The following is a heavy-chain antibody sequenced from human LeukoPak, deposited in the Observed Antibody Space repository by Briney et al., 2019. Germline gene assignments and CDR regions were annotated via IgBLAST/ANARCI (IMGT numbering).Heavy chain of an antibody. CDR1: GGSFSTYY. J-gene: IGHJ4*02. CDR2: IYYSGST. D-gene: IGHD3-10*01. CDR3: ARSKLLWFGDTEASGFDY. V-gene: IGHV4-59*01. Sequence: SETLSLTCTVSGGSFSTYYWSWVRQPPGKGLEWIGYIYYSGSTNYNPSLKSRVTMSLDTSKNQFSLKLSSVTAADTAVYHCARSKLLWFGDTEASGFDYWGQGTLVTVSS.